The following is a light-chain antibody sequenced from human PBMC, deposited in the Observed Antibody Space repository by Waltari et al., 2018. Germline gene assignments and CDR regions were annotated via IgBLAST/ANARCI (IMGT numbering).Light chain of an antibody. CDR3: QSAHSGSTHLL. V-gene: IGLV3-25*03. Sequence: SYELTQPPSVSVSPGQTARIPCSGDVLPKQYAYWYQQKPGQAPFLIISKDTERASGIPERFSGSTSGTTVTLTISGAQADDEADYYCQSAHSGSTHLLFGGGTKLTVL. J-gene: IGLJ2*01. CDR1: VLPKQY. CDR2: KDT.